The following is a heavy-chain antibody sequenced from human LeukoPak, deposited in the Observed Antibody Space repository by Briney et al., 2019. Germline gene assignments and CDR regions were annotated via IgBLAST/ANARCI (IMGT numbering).Heavy chain of an antibody. J-gene: IGHJ4*02. CDR3: ARVGGAGLLDY. D-gene: IGHD3-10*01. CDR2: IYHSGST. CDR1: GGSFSGNY. Sequence: PSETLSLTCAVYGGSFSGNYWSWIRQPPGKGLEWIGSIYHSGSTYYNPSLKSRVTISVGTSKNQFSLKLTSVTAADTAVYCCARVGGAGLLDYWGQGTLVTVSS. V-gene: IGHV4-34*01.